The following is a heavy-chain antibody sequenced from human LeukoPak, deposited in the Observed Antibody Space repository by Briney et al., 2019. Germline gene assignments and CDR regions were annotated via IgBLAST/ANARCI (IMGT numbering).Heavy chain of an antibody. CDR2: ISGSGGST. J-gene: IGHJ1*01. Sequence: GGSLRHSCAHSGFTFSSYAMSWVRQAPGKRLEWVSAISGSGGSTFYADSVKGRFTISRDNSKNTLYLQMNSLRAEDTAVYYCAKGAVAAASEYFQHWGQGTLVTVSS. V-gene: IGHV3-23*01. CDR3: AKGAVAAASEYFQH. D-gene: IGHD6-19*01. CDR1: GFTFSSYA.